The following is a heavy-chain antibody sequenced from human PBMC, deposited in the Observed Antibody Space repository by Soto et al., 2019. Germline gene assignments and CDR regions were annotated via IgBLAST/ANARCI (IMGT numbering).Heavy chain of an antibody. Sequence: QVQLQESGPGLVKPSQTLSLTCTVSGGSISSGDYYWSWIRQPPGKGLEWIGYIYYSGSTHYNPSLKSQVTIQVDTSKNQFSLKLSSVTAADTAVYYCARERPDGARRDPWGQGTLVTVSS. J-gene: IGHJ5*02. D-gene: IGHD6-6*01. CDR1: GGSISSGDYY. CDR2: IYYSGST. V-gene: IGHV4-30-4*01. CDR3: ARERPDGARRDP.